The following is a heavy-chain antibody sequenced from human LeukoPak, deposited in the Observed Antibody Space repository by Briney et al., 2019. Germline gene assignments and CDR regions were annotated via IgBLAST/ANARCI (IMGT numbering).Heavy chain of an antibody. CDR2: IIPIFGTA. CDR3: ARDIGSYYGSGAHFDP. D-gene: IGHD3-10*01. V-gene: IGHV1-69*13. CDR1: GGTFSSYA. Sequence: APVKVSCKASGGTFSSYAISWVRQAPGQGLEWMGGIIPIFGTANYAQKFQGRVTITADESTSTAYMELSSLRSEDTAVYYCARDIGSYYGSGAHFDPWGQGTLVTVSS. J-gene: IGHJ5*02.